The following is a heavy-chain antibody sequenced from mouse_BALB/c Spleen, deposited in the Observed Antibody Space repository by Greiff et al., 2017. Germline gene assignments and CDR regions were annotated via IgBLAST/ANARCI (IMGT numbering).Heavy chain of an antibody. CDR3: ARGDGNYSWFAY. J-gene: IGHJ3*01. V-gene: IGHV15-2*02. CDR2: ILPSIGRT. Sequence: VHLVESGSELRSPGSSVKLSCKDFDSEVFPIAYMSWVRQKPGHGFEWIGDILPSIGRTIYGEKFEDKATLDADTVSNTAYLELNSLTSEDSAIYYCARGDGNYSWFAYWGQGTLVTVSA. D-gene: IGHD2-1*01. CDR1: DSEVFPIAY.